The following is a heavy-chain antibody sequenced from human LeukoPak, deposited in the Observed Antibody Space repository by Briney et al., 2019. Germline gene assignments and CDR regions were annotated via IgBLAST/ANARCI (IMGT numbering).Heavy chain of an antibody. Sequence: SQTLSLTCTVSGGSISSGGYYWGWIRQPPGKGLEWIGYIYHSGSTYYNPSLKSRVTISVDRSKNQFSLKLSSVTAADTAVYYCARDLVGATTGFDYWGQGTLVTVSS. CDR1: GGSISSGGYY. J-gene: IGHJ4*02. V-gene: IGHV4-30-2*01. D-gene: IGHD1-26*01. CDR2: IYHSGST. CDR3: ARDLVGATTGFDY.